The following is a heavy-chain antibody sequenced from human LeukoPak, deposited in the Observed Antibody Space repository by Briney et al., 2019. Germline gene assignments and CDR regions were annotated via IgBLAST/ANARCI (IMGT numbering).Heavy chain of an antibody. CDR1: RFTFSSYW. V-gene: IGHV3-74*01. CDR2: ISSDGSTT. J-gene: IGHJ5*02. D-gene: IGHD4-11*01. Sequence: GGSLRLSRAASRFTFSSYWMDWVRQAPEKGLVWVPRISSDGSTTIYADSVKGRFTISRDNAQNTLDLQMKSLRAEDTAVYYCVSYSRPWGEGTLVTVSS. CDR3: VSYSRP.